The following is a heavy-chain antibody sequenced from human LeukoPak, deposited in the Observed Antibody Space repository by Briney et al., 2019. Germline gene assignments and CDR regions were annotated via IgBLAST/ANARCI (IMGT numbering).Heavy chain of an antibody. CDR1: GFAFSRYW. Sequence: SGGSLRLSCVASGFAFSRYWMSWVRQAPGRGLEWVANIKQGGSEKYYVDSVKGRFTISRDNAKHSLFLQMNSLRAEDTAVYYCSRTQAEDGPRYFDYWGQGTLVTVSS. CDR2: IKQGGSEK. V-gene: IGHV3-7*01. CDR3: SRTQAEDGPRYFDY. J-gene: IGHJ4*02.